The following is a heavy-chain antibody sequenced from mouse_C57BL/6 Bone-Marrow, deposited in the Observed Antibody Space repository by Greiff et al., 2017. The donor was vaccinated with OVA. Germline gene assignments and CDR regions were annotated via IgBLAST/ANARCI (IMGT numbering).Heavy chain of an antibody. D-gene: IGHD1-1*02. CDR1: GYTFTDYY. V-gene: IGHV1-26*01. CDR2: INPNNGGT. CDR3: ASQLWHYAMDY. J-gene: IGHJ4*01. Sequence: VQLQQSGPELVKPGASVKISCKASGYTFTDYYMNWVKQSHGKSLEWIGDINPNNGGTIYNQKFKGKATLTVDKSSSTAYMELRSLTSEDSAVYYCASQLWHYAMDYWGQGTSVTVSS.